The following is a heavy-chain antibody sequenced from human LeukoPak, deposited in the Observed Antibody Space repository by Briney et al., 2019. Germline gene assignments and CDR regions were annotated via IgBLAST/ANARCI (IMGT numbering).Heavy chain of an antibody. CDR1: GFTFSNYG. D-gene: IGHD3-22*01. CDR3: AKGDYYDLDY. CDR2: ITSGVGIT. J-gene: IGHJ4*02. V-gene: IGHV3-23*01. Sequence: GGSLRLSCAASGFTFSNYGMNWVRQAPGKGLEWVSIITSGVGITYYADSVKGRFTISRDNSKNTLYLQMSSLRAEDTAVYYCAKGDYYDLDYWGQGTLVSVSS.